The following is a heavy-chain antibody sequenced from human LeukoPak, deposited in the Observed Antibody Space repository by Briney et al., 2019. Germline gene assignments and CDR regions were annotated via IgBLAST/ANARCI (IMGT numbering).Heavy chain of an antibody. D-gene: IGHD4-11*01. V-gene: IGHV1-69*04. CDR1: GGTFSSYT. J-gene: IGHJ4*02. CDR3: ARDAALTVTMAYY. Sequence: SVKVSCKASGGTFSSYTISWVRQAPGQGLEWMGRIIPFLGIANYAQKFQGRVTITADKSTSTAYMELSSLRSEDTAVYYCARDAALTVTMAYYWGQGTLVTVSS. CDR2: IIPFLGIA.